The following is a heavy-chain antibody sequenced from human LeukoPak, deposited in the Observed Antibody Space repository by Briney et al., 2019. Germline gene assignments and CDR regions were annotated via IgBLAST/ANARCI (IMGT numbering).Heavy chain of an antibody. Sequence: SETLSLTCTVSDGSISSYYWSWIRQPPGKGLEWIGYIYYSGSTNYNPSLKSRVTISVDTSKNQFSLKLSSVTAADTAVYYCARLGYYDSSGYNYWGQGTLVTVSS. J-gene: IGHJ4*02. CDR2: IYYSGST. V-gene: IGHV4-59*08. CDR1: DGSISSYY. D-gene: IGHD3-22*01. CDR3: ARLGYYDSSGYNY.